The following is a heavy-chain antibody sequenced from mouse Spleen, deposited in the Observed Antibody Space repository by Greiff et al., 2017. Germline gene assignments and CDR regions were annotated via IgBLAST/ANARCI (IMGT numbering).Heavy chain of an antibody. Sequence: EVKLMESEGGLVQPGSSMKPSCTASGFTFSDYYMAWVRQVPEKGLEWVANINYDGSSTYYLDSLKSRFIISRDNAKNILYLQMSSLKSEDTATYYCARDDGYDGFGYGYAMDYWGQGTSVTVSS. CDR2: INYDGSST. CDR3: ARDDGYDGFGYGYAMDY. V-gene: IGHV5-16*01. J-gene: IGHJ4*01. D-gene: IGHD2-2*01. CDR1: GFTFSDYY.